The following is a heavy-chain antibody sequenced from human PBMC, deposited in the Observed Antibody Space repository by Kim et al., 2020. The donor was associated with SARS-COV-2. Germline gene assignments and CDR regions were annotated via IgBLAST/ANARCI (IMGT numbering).Heavy chain of an antibody. Sequence: GSTYYADSVKGRFTISRDNSKNALYLQMNSLRAEDTAVYYCANPAEMATMGGQGTLVTVSS. V-gene: IGHV3-23*01. CDR3: ANPAEMATM. J-gene: IGHJ4*02. D-gene: IGHD2-8*01. CDR2: GST.